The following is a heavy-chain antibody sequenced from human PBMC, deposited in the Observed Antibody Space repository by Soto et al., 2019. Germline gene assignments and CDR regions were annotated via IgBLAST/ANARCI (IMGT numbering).Heavy chain of an antibody. CDR1: GFTFSSYW. D-gene: IGHD5-18*01. V-gene: IGHV3-74*01. CDR3: ARGIQYKYGMDV. Sequence: EVQLVESGGDLVQTGGSLRLSCAASGFTFSSYWIHWVRQAPGKGLVWVSRIKYDGSTTNYADSVKGRFTISSDNAKNTVYLQMNSLRAADTALYYCARGIQYKYGMDVWGQGTTVTVSS. CDR2: IKYDGSTT. J-gene: IGHJ6*02.